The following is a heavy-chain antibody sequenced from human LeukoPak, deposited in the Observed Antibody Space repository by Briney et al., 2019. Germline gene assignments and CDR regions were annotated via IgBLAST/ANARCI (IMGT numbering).Heavy chain of an antibody. J-gene: IGHJ4*02. CDR1: GYSFTTYW. CDR3: ARRAVGATGYFDY. CDR2: IDPSDSYT. V-gene: IGHV5-10-1*01. D-gene: IGHD1-26*01. Sequence: GESLRISCKGSGYSFTTYWITWVRQMPGKGLEWMGRIDPSDSYTNYSPSFQGHVTISADKSISTAHLQWSSLKASDTAMYYCARRAVGATGYFDYWGQGTLVTVCS.